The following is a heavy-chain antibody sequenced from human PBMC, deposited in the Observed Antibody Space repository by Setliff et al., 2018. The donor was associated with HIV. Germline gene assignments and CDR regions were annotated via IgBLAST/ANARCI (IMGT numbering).Heavy chain of an antibody. J-gene: IGHJ4*02. CDR1: GFTFSDYY. CDR2: IRSDGYTI. Sequence: GGSLRLSCVASGFTFSDYYMSWIRQAPGKGLEWVSYIRSDGYTIYYADSVKGRFTISRDNAKKSLYLQMNSLRPEDTALYYCAKDPGRFGVVTPFDNWGQGTLVTVSS. V-gene: IGHV3-11*01. D-gene: IGHD3-3*01. CDR3: AKDPGRFGVVTPFDN.